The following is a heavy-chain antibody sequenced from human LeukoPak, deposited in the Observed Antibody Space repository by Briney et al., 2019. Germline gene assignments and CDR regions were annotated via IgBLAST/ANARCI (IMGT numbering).Heavy chain of an antibody. D-gene: IGHD2-21*02. CDR3: AKSLLVVTVNDAFDI. V-gene: IGHV3-23*01. CDR1: GFTFSSYA. Sequence: QSGGSLRLSCAASGFTFSSYAMSWVRQAPGKGLEWVSAISSSGGSTSYADSVKGRFTISRDNSKNTLYLEMNSLRVDDTAKYYCAKSLLVVTVNDAFDIWGQGTMVTVSS. CDR2: ISSSGGST. J-gene: IGHJ3*02.